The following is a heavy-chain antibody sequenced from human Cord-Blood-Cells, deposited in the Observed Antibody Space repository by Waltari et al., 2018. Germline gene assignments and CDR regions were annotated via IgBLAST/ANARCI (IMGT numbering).Heavy chain of an antibody. Sequence: QMQLVQSGPEVKKPGASVKVSCKASGFTFTCTAGQWVRQARGQRLGGVGWVVVGIGNTNNAKKFQERVTITRDMSTSTAYMELSSLRSEDTAVYYCAADRTLDFIAAAGGNAFDIWGQGTMVTVSS. J-gene: IGHJ3*02. CDR2: VVVGIGNT. CDR1: GFTFTCTA. CDR3: AADRTLDFIAAAGGNAFDI. D-gene: IGHD6-13*01. V-gene: IGHV1-58*01.